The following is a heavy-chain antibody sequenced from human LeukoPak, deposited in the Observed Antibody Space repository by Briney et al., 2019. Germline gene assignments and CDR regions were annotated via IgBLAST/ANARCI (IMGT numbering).Heavy chain of an antibody. V-gene: IGHV3-30*03. CDR3: ARDPRTVRI. CDR2: IIYDGSNK. J-gene: IGHJ4*02. D-gene: IGHD1-1*01. Sequence: GGSLRLSCAASGFTFSSYGMHWVRQAPGKGLEWVAVIIYDGSNKYYTDSVKGRFTISRDNAKNTLYLQMDSLRVEDTAIYYCARDPRTVRIWGQGTLVTVSS. CDR1: GFTFSSYG.